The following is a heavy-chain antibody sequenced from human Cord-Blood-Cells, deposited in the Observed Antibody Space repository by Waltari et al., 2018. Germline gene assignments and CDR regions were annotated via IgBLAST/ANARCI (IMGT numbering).Heavy chain of an antibody. D-gene: IGHD3-10*01. V-gene: IGHV4-34*01. CDR3: ASRYGSGSYYKFDY. Sequence: QVQLQQWGAGLLKPSETLSLTCAVYGGSFCGYYWSWIRQPPGKGLEWIGEINHSGSTNYNPSLKSRVTISVDTSKNQFSLKLSSVTAADTAVYYCASRYGSGSYYKFDYWGQGTLVTVSS. CDR1: GGSFCGYY. J-gene: IGHJ4*02. CDR2: INHSGST.